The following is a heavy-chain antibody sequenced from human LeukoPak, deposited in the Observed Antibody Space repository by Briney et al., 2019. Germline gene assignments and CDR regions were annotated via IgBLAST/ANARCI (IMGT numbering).Heavy chain of an antibody. Sequence: GGSLRLSCVVSGFTFSSYSMIWVRQAPGKGLQWVANMKKDGSETNYVDSVKGRLTISRDNAKNSLYLQMNSLRAEDTAAYYCGRHRSGSGTYFIDYWGQGTLVSVSS. J-gene: IGHJ4*02. CDR1: GFTFSSYS. CDR2: MKKDGSET. CDR3: GRHRSGSGTYFIDY. V-gene: IGHV3-7*01. D-gene: IGHD3-10*01.